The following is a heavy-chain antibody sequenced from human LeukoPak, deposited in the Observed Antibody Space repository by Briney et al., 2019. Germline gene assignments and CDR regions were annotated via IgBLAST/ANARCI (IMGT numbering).Heavy chain of an antibody. CDR3: ATDLIAAAGPPRYYYYYMDV. D-gene: IGHD6-13*01. CDR2: ISGSGGST. V-gene: IGHV3-23*01. Sequence: GGSLRLSCAASGFTFSSYAMSWVRQAPGKGLEWVSAISGSGGSTYYADSVKGRFTISRDNSKSTLYLQMNSLRAEDTAVYYCATDLIAAAGPPRYYYYYMDVWGKGTTVTVSS. CDR1: GFTFSSYA. J-gene: IGHJ6*03.